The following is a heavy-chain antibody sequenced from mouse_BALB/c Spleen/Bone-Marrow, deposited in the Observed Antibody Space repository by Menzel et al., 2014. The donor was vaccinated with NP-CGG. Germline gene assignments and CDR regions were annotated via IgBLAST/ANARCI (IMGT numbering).Heavy chain of an antibody. CDR2: INPSTGYT. V-gene: IGHV1-7*01. Sequence: VQLQQSGAELAKPGASVKMSCKASGYTFTSYWMHWVKQRPGQGLEWIGYINPSTGYTEYNQKFKSKATLTVDKSSSTAYMQLSSLTSEDSAVYYCARWNYYGSLYWYFDVWGAGTTVTVSS. CDR1: GYTFTSYW. D-gene: IGHD1-1*01. CDR3: ARWNYYGSLYWYFDV. J-gene: IGHJ1*01.